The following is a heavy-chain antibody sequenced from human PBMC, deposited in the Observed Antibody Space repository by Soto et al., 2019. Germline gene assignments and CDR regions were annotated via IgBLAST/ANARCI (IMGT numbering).Heavy chain of an antibody. Sequence: GESLKISCKGSGYSFTSYWIGWVRQMPGKGLEWMGIIYPGDSDTRYSPPFQGQVTIQADKSISTAYLQWSSLKASDTAMYYCARQSDYIGNWFDPWGQGTLVTVSS. J-gene: IGHJ5*02. V-gene: IGHV5-51*01. CDR1: GYSFTSYW. CDR3: ARQSDYIGNWFDP. D-gene: IGHD4-4*01. CDR2: IYPGDSDT.